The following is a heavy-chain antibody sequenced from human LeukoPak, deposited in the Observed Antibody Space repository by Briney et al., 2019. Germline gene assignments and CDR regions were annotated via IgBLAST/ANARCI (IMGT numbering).Heavy chain of an antibody. Sequence: GGSLRLSCAASGFTFSNFAMNWVRQAPGKGLEWVSHIGGGGSDTYYTDSVKGRFTVSRDNAKNTMYLQMDSLRAEDTAVYSCARDRAYGFDVWGQGTMVTVFS. CDR1: GFTFSNFA. CDR2: IGGGGSDT. CDR3: ARDRAYGFDV. J-gene: IGHJ3*01. V-gene: IGHV3-21*01.